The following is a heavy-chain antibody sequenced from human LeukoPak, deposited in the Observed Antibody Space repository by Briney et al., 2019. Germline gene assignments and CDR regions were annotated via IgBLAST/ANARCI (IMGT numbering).Heavy chain of an antibody. D-gene: IGHD3-3*01. CDR3: AREPPYFWSGYYTGNHFDP. CDR1: GYTSTGYY. Sequence: GASVKVSCKASGYTSTGYYMHWGRQAPGPGLEWMGWINPTIGGTNYAQKFQGRVTMTRDTSISTDYMELSRLRSDGTAVYYCAREPPYFWSGYYTGNHFDPWGQGTLVTVSS. J-gene: IGHJ5*02. CDR2: INPTIGGT. V-gene: IGHV1-2*02.